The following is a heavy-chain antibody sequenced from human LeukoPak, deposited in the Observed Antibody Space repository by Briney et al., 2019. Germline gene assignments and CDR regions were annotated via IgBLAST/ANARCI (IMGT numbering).Heavy chain of an antibody. V-gene: IGHV3-23*01. CDR1: GFTFSSYA. CDR3: AKRPSFWYDSSGYPYCFDY. J-gene: IGHJ4*02. CDR2: ISGSGGST. D-gene: IGHD3-22*01. Sequence: GGSLRLSCAASGFTFSSYAMSWVRQAPGKGLEWVSAISGSGGSTYYADSVKGRFTISRDNSKNTLYLQMNSLRAEDTAVYYCAKRPSFWYDSSGYPYCFDYWGQGTLVTVSS.